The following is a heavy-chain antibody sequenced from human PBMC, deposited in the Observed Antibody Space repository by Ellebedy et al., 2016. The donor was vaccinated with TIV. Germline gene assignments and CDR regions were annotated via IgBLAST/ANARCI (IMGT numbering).Heavy chain of an antibody. CDR3: VRDDDTSGNYFDY. CDR1: GFTFGTYG. J-gene: IGHJ4*02. V-gene: IGHV3-30*03. CDR2: ITNDGNTK. D-gene: IGHD3-10*01. Sequence: GESLKISCAASGFTFGTYGMHWVRQAPGKGLEWVAVITNDGNTKYYGDSVKGRFTFSRDNSKNTLSLQMDSLRVEDTAVYYCVRDDDTSGNYFDYWGLGTLVTVSS.